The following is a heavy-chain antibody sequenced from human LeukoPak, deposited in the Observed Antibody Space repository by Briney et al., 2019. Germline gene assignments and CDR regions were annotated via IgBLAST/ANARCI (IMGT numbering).Heavy chain of an antibody. Sequence: GESLKISCKGSGYNFTSYWIGWVRQMPGKGLEWMGITYPGDSDTRYSPSFQGQVTISADKPISTAYLQWSSLKASDSAMYYCARRSTLSYDYYMDVWGKGTTVTVSS. CDR3: ARRSTLSYDYYMDV. J-gene: IGHJ6*03. CDR2: TYPGDSDT. CDR1: GYNFTSYW. D-gene: IGHD6-6*01. V-gene: IGHV5-51*01.